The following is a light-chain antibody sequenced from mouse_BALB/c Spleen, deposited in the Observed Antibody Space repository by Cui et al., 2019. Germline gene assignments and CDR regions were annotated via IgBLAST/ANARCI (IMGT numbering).Light chain of an antibody. CDR3: QQGNTLRT. CDR2: HSS. J-gene: IGKJ1*01. V-gene: IGKV10-96*01. Sequence: DIQMTQTTSSLSASLGDRVTISCRARQDISNYVNWYQQKPDGAVKLLIYHSSRLHSGVPTRFSGSGYGTDYSLSIRNLEQEDISPYFCQQGNTLRTFGGGTKLEIK. CDR1: QDISNY.